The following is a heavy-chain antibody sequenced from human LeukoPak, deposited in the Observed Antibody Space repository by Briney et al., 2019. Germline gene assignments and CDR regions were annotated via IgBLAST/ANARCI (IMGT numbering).Heavy chain of an antibody. CDR2: IWSDATNE. V-gene: IGHV3-33*06. CDR1: GFTFSHFG. Sequence: GTSLRLSCEASGFTFSHFGMHWVRQAPGKGREWVAVIWSDATNEYYADSVKGRFTISRDNFKRTVSLEMNSLRAEDTAVYYRAKDAQRGFDYSNSLEHWGQGSLVIVSS. CDR3: AKDAQRGFDYSNSLEH. D-gene: IGHD4-11*01. J-gene: IGHJ5*02.